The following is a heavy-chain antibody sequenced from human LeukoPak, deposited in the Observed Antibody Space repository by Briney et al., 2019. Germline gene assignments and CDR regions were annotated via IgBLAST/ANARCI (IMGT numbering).Heavy chain of an antibody. V-gene: IGHV2-5*02. CDR1: GFSLSTSGVG. CDR2: TYWDDDK. Sequence: SGPTLVNPTQTLTLTCTFSGFSLSTSGVGVGWIRQPPGKALEWLALTYWDDDKRYSPSLKSRLTITKDTSKNQVVLTMTNMDPVDTATYYCAHRSYGDYVYGDYFDYWGQGTLVTVSS. CDR3: AHRSYGDYVYGDYFDY. D-gene: IGHD4-17*01. J-gene: IGHJ4*02.